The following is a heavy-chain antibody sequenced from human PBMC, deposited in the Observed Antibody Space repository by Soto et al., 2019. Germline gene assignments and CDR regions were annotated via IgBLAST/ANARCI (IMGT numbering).Heavy chain of an antibody. Sequence: SVKVSCKASGGTFSSYAISWVRQAPGQGLEWMGGIIPIFGTANYAQKFQGRVTITADESTSTAYMELSSLRSEDTAVYYCARDLEPAYDFWSGYHNWFDPWGQGTLVTSPQ. CDR2: IIPIFGTA. D-gene: IGHD3-3*01. CDR1: GGTFSSYA. J-gene: IGHJ5*02. CDR3: ARDLEPAYDFWSGYHNWFDP. V-gene: IGHV1-69*13.